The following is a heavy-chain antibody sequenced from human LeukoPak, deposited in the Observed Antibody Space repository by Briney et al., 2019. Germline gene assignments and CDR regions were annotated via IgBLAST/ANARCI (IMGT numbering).Heavy chain of an antibody. Sequence: GGSLRLSCAASGFTFRTYSMNWVRQAPGKGLEWVSYISSISSGLYYADSVKGRFTISRDNAKNSLYLQMNSLRAEGMALYYCAKAMANTMARGFDYWGQGTLVTVSS. V-gene: IGHV3-48*01. J-gene: IGHJ4*02. CDR3: AKAMANTMARGFDY. CDR2: ISSISSGL. D-gene: IGHD3-10*01. CDR1: GFTFRTYS.